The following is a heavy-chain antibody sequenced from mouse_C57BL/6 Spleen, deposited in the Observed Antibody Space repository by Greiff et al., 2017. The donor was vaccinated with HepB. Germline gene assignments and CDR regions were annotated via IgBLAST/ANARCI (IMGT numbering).Heavy chain of an antibody. Sequence: VQLQQSGPELVKPGASVKIPCKASGYTFTDYNMDWVKQSHGKSLEWIGDINPNNGGTIYNQKFKGKATLTVDKSSSTAYMELRSLTSEDTAVYYCARYDYGNYPYAMDYWGQGTSVTVSS. J-gene: IGHJ4*01. V-gene: IGHV1-18*01. CDR2: INPNNGGT. CDR1: GYTFTDYN. CDR3: ARYDYGNYPYAMDY. D-gene: IGHD2-1*01.